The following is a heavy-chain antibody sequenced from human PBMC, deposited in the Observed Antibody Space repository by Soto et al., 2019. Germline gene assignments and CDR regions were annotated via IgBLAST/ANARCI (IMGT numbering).Heavy chain of an antibody. D-gene: IGHD3-10*01. Sequence: QITLKESGPTLVKPTETLTLTCTFSGFSLSTPGVGVGWIRQPPGKTLEWLALIFWDDDKRYSPSLKSRVTVTKDTSNNQVVLTMTNMDTVDTATYYCARRPYLSAYSFDYWGQGTLVTVSS. CDR1: GFSLSTPGVG. CDR3: ARRPYLSAYSFDY. V-gene: IGHV2-5*02. CDR2: IFWDDDK. J-gene: IGHJ4*02.